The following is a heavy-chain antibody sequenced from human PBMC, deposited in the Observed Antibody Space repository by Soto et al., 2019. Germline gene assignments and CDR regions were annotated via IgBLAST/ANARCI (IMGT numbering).Heavy chain of an antibody. D-gene: IGHD3-9*01. Sequence: ESGGGVVQPGRSLRLSCAASGFTFSSYGMHWVRQAPGKGLEWVAVIWYDGSTKYYADSVKGRFTISRDNSKNTLYLQMNSLRAEDTAVYYCARDNDRANAFDIRGQGTMVTVSS. CDR2: IWYDGSTK. CDR1: GFTFSSYG. CDR3: ARDNDRANAFDI. J-gene: IGHJ3*02. V-gene: IGHV3-33*01.